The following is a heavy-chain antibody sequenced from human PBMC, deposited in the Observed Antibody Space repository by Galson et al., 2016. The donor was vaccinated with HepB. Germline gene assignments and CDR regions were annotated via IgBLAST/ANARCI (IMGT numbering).Heavy chain of an antibody. Sequence: ETLSLTCSVSYGSLTTDSHYWDWIRQSPGKGLEWLGSVYYTGNSYYGPSLKSRATISVDTSKNHFSLTLTSVTAADTAVYYCARQVSPIDAFDMWGLGTMVTVSS. CDR1: YGSLTTDSHY. D-gene: IGHD2-8*01. CDR2: VYYTGNS. V-gene: IGHV4-39*01. J-gene: IGHJ3*02. CDR3: ARQVSPIDAFDM.